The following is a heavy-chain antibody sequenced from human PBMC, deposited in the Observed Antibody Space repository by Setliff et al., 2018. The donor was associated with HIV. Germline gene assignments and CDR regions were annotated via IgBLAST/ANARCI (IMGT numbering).Heavy chain of an antibody. Sequence: SGPTLVNPTETLTLTCTFSGFSLTTIRVAVGWIRQPPGKAPEWLGFIYWDDDKRYSPSLKTRITITKDTSKNQVVLTMARMDPVDTATYYCAHRRVGNYNSSGNYHSYFDYWGQGILVTVSS. CDR1: GFSLTTIRVA. CDR3: AHRRVGNYNSSGNYHSYFDY. J-gene: IGHJ4*02. V-gene: IGHV2-5*02. CDR2: IYWDDDK. D-gene: IGHD3-22*01.